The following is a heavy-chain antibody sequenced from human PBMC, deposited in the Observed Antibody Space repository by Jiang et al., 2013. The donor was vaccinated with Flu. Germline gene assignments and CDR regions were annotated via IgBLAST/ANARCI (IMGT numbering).Heavy chain of an antibody. CDR3: ARAAAGVRGRPDPFDS. Sequence: SGAEVKKPGASMKVSCKSSGYSFADYYIHWVRQAPGQGLDWMGRINPSGGGTNFPPKFQGRVTMTSDTSTSTAYMELKGLTSDDTAVYYCARAAAGVRGRPDPFDSWGQGTLITVSS. CDR1: GYSFADYY. CDR2: INPSGGGT. V-gene: IGHV1-2*06. D-gene: IGHD6-13*01. J-gene: IGHJ4*02.